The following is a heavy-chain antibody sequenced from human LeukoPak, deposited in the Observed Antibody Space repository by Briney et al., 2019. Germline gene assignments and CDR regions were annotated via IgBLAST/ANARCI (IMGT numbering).Heavy chain of an antibody. D-gene: IGHD6-13*01. Sequence: MASETLSLTCTVSGGSISSSSYYWGWIRQPPGKGLEWIGSIYYSGSTYYNPPLKSRVTISVDTSKNQFSLKLSSVTAADTAVYYCARHANPHSSSWYYFDYWGQGTLVTVSS. CDR1: GGSISSSSYY. J-gene: IGHJ4*02. V-gene: IGHV4-39*01. CDR2: IYYSGST. CDR3: ARHANPHSSSWYYFDY.